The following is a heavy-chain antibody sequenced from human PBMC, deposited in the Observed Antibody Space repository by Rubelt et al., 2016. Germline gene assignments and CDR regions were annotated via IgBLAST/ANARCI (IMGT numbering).Heavy chain of an antibody. D-gene: IGHD6-13*01. V-gene: IGHV7-4-1*02. CDR1: GYTFTSYA. J-gene: IGHJ4*02. CDR2: INTNTGNP. CDR3: ARVIAAAGRDGNYFDY. Sequence: QVQLVQSGSELKKPGASVKVSCKASGYTFTSYAMNWVRQAPGQGLEWMGWINTNTGNPTYAHGFTGRFVFSLETSVSTAYLQISSLKAEDTAVYYCARVIAAAGRDGNYFDYWGQGTLVTVSS.